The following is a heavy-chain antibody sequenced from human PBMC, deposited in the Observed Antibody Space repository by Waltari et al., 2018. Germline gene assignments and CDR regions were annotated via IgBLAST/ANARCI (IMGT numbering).Heavy chain of an antibody. CDR1: GYTFTSYD. J-gene: IGHJ4*02. Sequence: QVQLVQSGAEVKKPGASVKVSCKASGYTFTSYDINWVRQATGQGLEWMGWMNPNSGNTGYAQKFQGRVTMTRNTSISTAYMELSSLRSEDTAVYYCARVNYDFWSGYYKGNDYWGQGTLVTVSS. D-gene: IGHD3-3*01. V-gene: IGHV1-8*01. CDR2: MNPNSGNT. CDR3: ARVNYDFWSGYYKGNDY.